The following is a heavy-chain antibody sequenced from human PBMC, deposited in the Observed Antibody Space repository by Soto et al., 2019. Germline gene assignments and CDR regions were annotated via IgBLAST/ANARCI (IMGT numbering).Heavy chain of an antibody. CDR2: INAGNGNT. J-gene: IGHJ5*02. CDR3: ARGYGGPASWFGP. CDR1: GYTFTSYA. Sequence: QVQLVQSGAEVKKPGASVKVSCKASGYTFTSYAMHWVRQAPGQRLEWMGWINAGNGNTKYSQKFQGRVTITRDTSARTAYRELSSLRSEDTAVYYCARGYGGPASWFGPWGQGTLVTVSS. D-gene: IGHD3-10*01. V-gene: IGHV1-3*01.